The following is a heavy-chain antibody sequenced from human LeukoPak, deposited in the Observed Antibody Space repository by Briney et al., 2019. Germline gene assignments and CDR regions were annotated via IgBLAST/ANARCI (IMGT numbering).Heavy chain of an antibody. D-gene: IGHD2-8*01. CDR1: GYTFTSYG. J-gene: IGHJ6*02. CDR2: ISAYNGNT. V-gene: IGHV1-18*01. Sequence: ASAKVSCKASGYTFTSYGISWVRQAPGQGLEWMGWISAYNGNTNYAQKLQGRVTMTTDTSTSTAYMELRSLRSDDTAVYYCAREVLSHYYYYGMDVWGQGTTVTVSS. CDR3: AREVLSHYYYYGMDV.